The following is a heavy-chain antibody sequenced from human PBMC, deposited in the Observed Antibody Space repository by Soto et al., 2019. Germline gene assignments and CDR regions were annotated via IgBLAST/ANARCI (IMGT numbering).Heavy chain of an antibody. J-gene: IGHJ6*02. CDR2: IKSKTDGGTT. CDR3: TTAVAGTYYYYGMDV. V-gene: IGHV3-15*01. D-gene: IGHD6-19*01. Sequence: PGGSLRLSCAASGFTFSNAWMSWVRQAPGKGLEWVGRIKSKTDGGTTDYAAPVKGRFTISRDDSKNTLYLQMNSLKTEDTAVYCCTTAVAGTYYYYGMDVWGQGTTVTVSS. CDR1: GFTFSNAW.